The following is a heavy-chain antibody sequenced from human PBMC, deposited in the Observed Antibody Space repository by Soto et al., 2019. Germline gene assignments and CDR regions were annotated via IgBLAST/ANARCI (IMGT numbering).Heavy chain of an antibody. CDR1: GYSFISYW. J-gene: IGHJ5*01. Sequence: VESLKISCKGSGYSFISYWIGWVRQMPGKGLEWMGIIYPGDSDTRYSPSFQGQVTISVDKSISTAYLQLSSLKASDTAVYFCTAFNILTGSNFDSWGQGTLVTVSS. CDR2: IYPGDSDT. V-gene: IGHV5-51*01. CDR3: TAFNILTGSNFDS. D-gene: IGHD3-9*01.